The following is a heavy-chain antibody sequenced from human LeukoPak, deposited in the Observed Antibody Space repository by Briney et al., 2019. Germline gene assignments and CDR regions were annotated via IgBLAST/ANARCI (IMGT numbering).Heavy chain of an antibody. D-gene: IGHD5-12*01. Sequence: GGSLRLSCTASGFTFGDCAMSWVRQAPGKGLEWVGFIRSKAYGGTTEYAASVKGRFTISRDDSKSIAYLQMNSLKTEDTAVYYWTRGVSVATILIDYWGQGTLVTVSS. CDR2: IRSKAYGGTT. J-gene: IGHJ4*02. V-gene: IGHV3-49*04. CDR1: GFTFGDCA. CDR3: TRGVSVATILIDY.